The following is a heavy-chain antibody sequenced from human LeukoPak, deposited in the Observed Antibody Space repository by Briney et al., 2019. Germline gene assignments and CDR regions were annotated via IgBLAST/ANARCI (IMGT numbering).Heavy chain of an antibody. CDR3: ARDRGITGWFDP. J-gene: IGHJ5*02. Sequence: ASVKVSCKASGYDFTNYPLNWVRQAPGQGLEWMGWINTKTGYPTYAQGFRGRFVFSLDTADNTAYLQISSLKSEDTALYFCARDRGITGWFDPWGQGTLVTVSS. CDR2: INTKTGYP. D-gene: IGHD3-10*01. V-gene: IGHV7-4-1*02. CDR1: GYDFTNYP.